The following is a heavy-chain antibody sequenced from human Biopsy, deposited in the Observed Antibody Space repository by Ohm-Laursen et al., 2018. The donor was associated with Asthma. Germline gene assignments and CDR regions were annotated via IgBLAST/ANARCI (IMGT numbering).Heavy chain of an antibody. CDR1: GFTFRSYA. CDR2: ISASGNST. Sequence: SLRLSCTASGFTFRSYAMHWVRQAPGKGPERVSTISASGNSTYYGDSVKGRSTISRDNSKNTLFLHMNSLRADDTAVYYCAKGMDTFDIWGQGTLVTVSS. CDR3: AKGMDTFDI. J-gene: IGHJ3*02. V-gene: IGHV3-23*01. D-gene: IGHD5-18*01.